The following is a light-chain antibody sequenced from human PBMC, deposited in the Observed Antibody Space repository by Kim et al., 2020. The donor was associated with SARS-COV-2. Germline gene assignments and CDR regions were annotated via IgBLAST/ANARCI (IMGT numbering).Light chain of an antibody. V-gene: IGKV3-20*01. CDR3: QQYDSSPPLFT. Sequence: EIVLTQSPGTLSLSPGERATLSCRASQSVSKNYLAWYQQKPCQAPRLLIYGASSRATGIADRFSGSGSGTDFTLTISRLEPEDFAVYYCQQYDSSPPLFTFGPGTKVDIK. CDR2: GAS. J-gene: IGKJ3*01. CDR1: QSVSKNY.